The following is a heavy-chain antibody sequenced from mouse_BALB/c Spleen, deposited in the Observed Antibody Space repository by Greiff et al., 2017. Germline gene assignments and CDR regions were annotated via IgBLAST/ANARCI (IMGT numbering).Heavy chain of an antibody. CDR3: TRSSYGNRYYYAMDY. V-gene: IGHV1S81*02. D-gene: IGHD2-1*01. CDR1: GYTFTSYY. Sequence: VQLQQPGAELVKPGASVKLSCTASGYTFTSYYMYWVKQRPGQGLEWIGGINPSNGGTNFNEKFKSRATLTVDKSSSTAYMQLSSLTSEDSAVYNCTRSSYGNRYYYAMDYWGQGTSVTVSA. CDR2: INPSNGGT. J-gene: IGHJ4*01.